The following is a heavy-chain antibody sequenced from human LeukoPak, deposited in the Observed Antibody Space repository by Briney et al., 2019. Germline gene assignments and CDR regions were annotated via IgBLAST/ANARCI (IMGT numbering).Heavy chain of an antibody. CDR1: GGSVSSYY. V-gene: IGHV4-59*02. CDR2: IYYSGST. Sequence: SETLSLTCTVSGGSVSSYYWSWIRQPPGKGLEWIGYIYYSGSTNYNPSLKSRVTISVDTSKNQFSLRLSSVTAADTAVYYCARDQLATLDYWGQGTLVTVSS. D-gene: IGHD1-1*01. CDR3: ARDQLATLDY. J-gene: IGHJ4*02.